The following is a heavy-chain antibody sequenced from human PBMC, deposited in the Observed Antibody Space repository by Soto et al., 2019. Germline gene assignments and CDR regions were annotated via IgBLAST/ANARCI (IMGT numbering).Heavy chain of an antibody. V-gene: IGHV3-11*01. CDR2: ISSSGSTI. CDR1: GFTFSDYY. CDR3: ARDDPVTTSHGGLDAFDI. D-gene: IGHD4-4*01. Sequence: GGSLRLSCAASGFTFSDYYMSWIRQAPGKGLEWVSYISSSGSTIYYADSVKGRFTISRDTAKNSMSLQMNTLRAEDTAAYYCARDDPVTTSHGGLDAFDIWGQGTMVTVSS. J-gene: IGHJ3*02.